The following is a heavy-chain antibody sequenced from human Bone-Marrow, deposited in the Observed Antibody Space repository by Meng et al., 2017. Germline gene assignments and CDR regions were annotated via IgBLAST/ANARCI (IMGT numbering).Heavy chain of an antibody. D-gene: IGHD6-13*01. V-gene: IGHV4-34*01. CDR3: ARDEIAAAGLFDY. CDR2: INHSGST. CDR1: GGSFSGYY. J-gene: IGHJ4*02. Sequence: QVQLQQWGAGLLKPSETLSLTCAVYGGSFSGYYWSWIRQPPGKGLEWIGEINHSGSTNYNPSLKSRVTISVDTSKNQFSLKLSSVTAADTAVYYCARDEIAAAGLFDYWGQGTLVTVSS.